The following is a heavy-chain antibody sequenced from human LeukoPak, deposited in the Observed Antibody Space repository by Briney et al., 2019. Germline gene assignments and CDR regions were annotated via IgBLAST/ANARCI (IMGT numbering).Heavy chain of an antibody. CDR3: ARAPPWLGAFDI. D-gene: IGHD3-9*01. V-gene: IGHV4-59*01. CDR1: GGSISSYY. Sequence: PSETLSLTCTVSGGSISSYYWSWIRQPPGKGLEWIGYIYYSGSTNYNPSLKSRVTISVDTSKNQFSLKLSPVTAADTAVYYCARAPPWLGAFDIWGQGTMVTVSS. J-gene: IGHJ3*02. CDR2: IYYSGST.